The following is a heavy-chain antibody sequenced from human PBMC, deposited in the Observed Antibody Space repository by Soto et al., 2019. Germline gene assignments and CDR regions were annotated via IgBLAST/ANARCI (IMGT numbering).Heavy chain of an antibody. Sequence: SETLSLTCTVSGGSISSSRSYWGWIRQPPGKGLECIGSIYYSGSTYYSPSLKSRVTISVDTSKNQFSLKLSSVTAADTAVYYCARGMTTVTTLDYWGQGTLVTVSS. V-gene: IGHV4-39*07. CDR1: GGSISSSRSY. J-gene: IGHJ4*02. CDR2: IYYSGST. CDR3: ARGMTTVTTLDY. D-gene: IGHD4-4*01.